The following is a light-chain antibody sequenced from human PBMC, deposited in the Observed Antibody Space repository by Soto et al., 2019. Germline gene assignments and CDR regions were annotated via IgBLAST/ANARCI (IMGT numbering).Light chain of an antibody. CDR1: SSDVGGYNY. Sequence: QSALTQPRSVSGSPGQSVTISCTGTSSDVGGYNYVSWYQQHPGKAPKLMIYDVSQRPSGVPDRFSGSKSDNTASLTISGLQDEDEADYYCCSYAGSHFLFGGGTKLTDL. V-gene: IGLV2-11*01. CDR3: CSYAGSHFL. J-gene: IGLJ2*01. CDR2: DVS.